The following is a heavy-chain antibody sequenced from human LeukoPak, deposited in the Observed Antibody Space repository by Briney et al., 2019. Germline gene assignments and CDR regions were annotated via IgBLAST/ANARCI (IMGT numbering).Heavy chain of an antibody. D-gene: IGHD3-10*01. J-gene: IGHJ6*02. Sequence: SETLALTCAVSGGSFSGYYWNWIRQPPGKGLEWIGEINHSGSTNYNLSFKSRVTISVDTSKNQFSLKLSSVTAADTAVYYCARVNSRRITMVRGRDYYYGMDVWGQGTTVTVSS. CDR2: INHSGST. CDR3: ARVNSRRITMVRGRDYYYGMDV. V-gene: IGHV4-34*01. CDR1: GGSFSGYY.